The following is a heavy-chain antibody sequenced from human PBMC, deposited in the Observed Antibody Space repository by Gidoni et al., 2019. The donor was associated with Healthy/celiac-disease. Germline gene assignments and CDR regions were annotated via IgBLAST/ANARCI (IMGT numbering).Heavy chain of an antibody. D-gene: IGHD3-10*01. CDR2: INHSGST. CDR1: GGSFSGYY. V-gene: IGHV4-34*01. J-gene: IGHJ4*02. Sequence: QVQLQQWGAGLLKPSETLSLTCAVYGGSFSGYYWSWIRQPPGKGLEWIGEINHSGSTNYNPALKSRVTISVDTSKNQFSLKLSSVTAADTAVYYCARIRPSPGRYYYGSGSYYNGAPLDYWGQGTLVTVSS. CDR3: ARIRPSPGRYYYGSGSYYNGAPLDY.